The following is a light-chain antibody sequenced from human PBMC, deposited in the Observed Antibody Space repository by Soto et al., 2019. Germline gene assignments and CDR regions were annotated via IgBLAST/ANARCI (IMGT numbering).Light chain of an antibody. V-gene: IGKV3-15*01. Sequence: VMTHSPTTLSVYPGERATLSCRASQSVGSNLAWYQQKPGQAPRLLIYGASTRATGIPARFSGSGSGTEFTLTISSLQSEDFAVYYCQQYNTWPRTFGQGTKV. CDR3: QQYNTWPRT. CDR2: GAS. CDR1: QSVGSN. J-gene: IGKJ1*01.